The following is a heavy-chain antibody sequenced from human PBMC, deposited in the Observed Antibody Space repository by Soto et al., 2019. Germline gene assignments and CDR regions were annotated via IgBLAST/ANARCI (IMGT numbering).Heavy chain of an antibody. J-gene: IGHJ4*02. D-gene: IGHD3-16*01. CDR2: IKQDRSEK. CDR3: ARDYDRTLDFVY. V-gene: IGHV3-7*01. CDR1: GFTFSSYW. Sequence: EVRLVESGGGLVQPGGSLRLSCAASGFTFSSYWMSWVRQGRGKGLEWVANIKQDRSEKYFVDSVNGRFSISRDNAKNSRFLEMNSLRAEDTAVYYCARDYDRTLDFVYRGQGTLVTVSS.